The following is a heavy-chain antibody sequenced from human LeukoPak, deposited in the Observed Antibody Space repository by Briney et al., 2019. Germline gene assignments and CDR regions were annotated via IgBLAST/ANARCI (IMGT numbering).Heavy chain of an antibody. J-gene: IGHJ4*02. V-gene: IGHV4-59*01. Sequence: PSETLSLTCTVSGGSISSYYWSWIRQPPGKGLEWIGYIYYSGSTNYNPSLKSRVTISVDTSMNQFSLKLSSVTAADTAVYYCARVDGQCYYGSGSYTFDYWGQGTLVTVSS. CDR2: IYYSGST. CDR3: ARVDGQCYYGSGSYTFDY. CDR1: GGSISSYY. D-gene: IGHD3-10*01.